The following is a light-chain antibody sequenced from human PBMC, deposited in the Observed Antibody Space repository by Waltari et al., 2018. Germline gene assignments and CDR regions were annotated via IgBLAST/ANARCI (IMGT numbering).Light chain of an antibody. J-gene: IGKJ2*03. CDR1: QSVSSD. V-gene: IGKV3D-15*01. CDR2: TVS. CDR3: QKYNNSPHS. Sequence: TQSPGTLSLSPGERATLSCRASQSVSSDLAWYQQKPGQAPRLLMYTVSKRASGIPDRFRGSGSGTEFTLTISSLEPEDFAVYYCQKYNNSPHSFGQGTKVEIK.